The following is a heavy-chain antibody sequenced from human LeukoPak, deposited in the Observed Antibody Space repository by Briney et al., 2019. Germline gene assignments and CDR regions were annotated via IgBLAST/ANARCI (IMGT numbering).Heavy chain of an antibody. D-gene: IGHD2-8*02. V-gene: IGHV3-23*01. CDR2: IFPSGGEI. CDR1: GFTFSTFA. CDR3: ATYRQVLLPFES. J-gene: IGHJ4*02. Sequence: GGSLGLSCAASGFTFSTFAMIWVRQPLGKGLEWVSSIFPSGGEIHYADSVRGRFTISRGNSKSTLSLQMNSLRAEDTAIYYCATYRQVLLPFESWGQGTLVTVSS.